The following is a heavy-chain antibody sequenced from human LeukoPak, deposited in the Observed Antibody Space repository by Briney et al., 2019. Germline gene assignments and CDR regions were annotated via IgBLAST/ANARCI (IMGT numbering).Heavy chain of an antibody. Sequence: GASVKVSCKASGYTFTGYYMHRVRQAPGQGLEWMGWINPNSGGTNYAQKFQGRVTMTRDTSISTAYMELSRLRSDDTAVYYCAREVVAYDSSGLSLGYWGQGTLVTVSS. CDR1: GYTFTGYY. V-gene: IGHV1-2*02. D-gene: IGHD3-22*01. CDR3: AREVVAYDSSGLSLGY. J-gene: IGHJ4*02. CDR2: INPNSGGT.